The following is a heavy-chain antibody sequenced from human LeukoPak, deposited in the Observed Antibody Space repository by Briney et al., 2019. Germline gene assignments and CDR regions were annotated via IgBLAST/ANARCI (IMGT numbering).Heavy chain of an antibody. J-gene: IGHJ4*02. CDR2: ISWNSGSI. CDR1: GFTFHHYA. D-gene: IGHD5-12*01. CDR3: AKDKAPLYSGYDWDLDF. Sequence: PGGSLRLSCAASGFTFHHYAIHWVRQVPGKGLEWVSGISWNSGSIGYADSVKGRFTISRDNAKNSVYLQMNSLRAEDTALYYFAKDKAPLYSGYDWDLDFWGQGTLVTVSS. V-gene: IGHV3-9*01.